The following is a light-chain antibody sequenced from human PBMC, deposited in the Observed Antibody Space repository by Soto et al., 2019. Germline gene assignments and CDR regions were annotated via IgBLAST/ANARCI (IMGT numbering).Light chain of an antibody. CDR2: AAS. CDR3: HQYDNWPGA. CDR1: QNISSY. V-gene: IGKV3-15*01. J-gene: IGKJ1*01. Sequence: IVLTQSPFTLSLSPGERATLSCRASQNISSYLIWYQQKPGQAPRLLISAASTRATGIPARFSGSGSGTEFTLTISSLQSEDFAIYYCHQYDNWPGAFGQGTKVDIK.